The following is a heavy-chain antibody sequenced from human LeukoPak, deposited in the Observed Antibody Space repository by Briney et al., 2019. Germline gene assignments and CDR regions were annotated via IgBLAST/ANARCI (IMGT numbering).Heavy chain of an antibody. V-gene: IGHV3-66*01. CDR1: GFTVSNNY. D-gene: IGHD1-26*01. Sequence: PGGSLRLSCAASGFTVSNNYMTWVRQAPGKGLAWVSVIYSGGQTYYADSVKGRFTISRDNSMNTLYLQMNSLRAEDTAVYYCARGRVGAAWGQGTLVNVSS. J-gene: IGHJ5*02. CDR2: IYSGGQT. CDR3: ARGRVGAA.